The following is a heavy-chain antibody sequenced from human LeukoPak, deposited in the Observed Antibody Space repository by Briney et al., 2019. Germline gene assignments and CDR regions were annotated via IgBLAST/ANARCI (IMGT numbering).Heavy chain of an antibody. Sequence: GGSLRLSCAASGFTFSSYWMHWVRQAPGKGLEWVSGISWNSGSIGYADSVKGRFTISRDNAKNSLYLQMNSLRAEDTALYYCAKDTGRNYYYYMDVWGKGTTVTISS. D-gene: IGHD3-10*01. CDR1: GFTFSSYW. CDR3: AKDTGRNYYYYMDV. V-gene: IGHV3-9*01. CDR2: ISWNSGSI. J-gene: IGHJ6*03.